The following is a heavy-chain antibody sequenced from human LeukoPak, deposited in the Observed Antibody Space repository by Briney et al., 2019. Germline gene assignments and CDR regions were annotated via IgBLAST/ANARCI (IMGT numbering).Heavy chain of an antibody. CDR1: GGSVSSGSHY. V-gene: IGHV4-61*01. CDR3: ARASYYDIRGYYCVEY. J-gene: IGHJ4*02. CDR2: IYSSGSA. D-gene: IGHD3-22*01. Sequence: SETLSLTCTVSGGSVSSGSHYWSWIRQPPGKGLEWNGGIYSSGSATYNPSLKSRVTVSVDTVKNQFSLKLSSVTAADTAVYYCARASYYDIRGYYCVEYWGQGTLVTVSS.